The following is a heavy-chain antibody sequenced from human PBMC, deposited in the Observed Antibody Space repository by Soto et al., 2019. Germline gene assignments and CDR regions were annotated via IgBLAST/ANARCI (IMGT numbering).Heavy chain of an antibody. V-gene: IGHV3-23*01. CDR1: GFTFSNYA. J-gene: IGHJ4*02. CDR2: ITGGGGRT. Sequence: DVQLLQSGGGLVQPGGSLRLSCEASGFTFSNYAMAWVRQAPGKGPEWVSSITGGGGRTFYGDAMNGRFTISRDNSKNPLYLQMNGLRAEDTALYFCARDGRLGQYFDWLYGDFWGQGTLVTVSS. D-gene: IGHD3-9*01. CDR3: ARDGRLGQYFDWLYGDF.